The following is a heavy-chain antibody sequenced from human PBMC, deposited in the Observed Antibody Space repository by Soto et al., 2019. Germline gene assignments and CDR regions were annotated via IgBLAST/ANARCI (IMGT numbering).Heavy chain of an antibody. CDR3: VRDHHDFSSVYHYYHIDV. D-gene: IGHD3-3*01. CDR1: GYTLSNYG. CDR2: SSTYNGNT. J-gene: IGHJ6*03. V-gene: IGHV1-18*01. Sequence: QAQLMQSGAEMKKPGASVKVSCKASGYTLSNYGISWVRQAPGQGLEWMGWSSTYNGNTKYAKKFQGRVTLPTYTSTSTAYMELRSLRSDDTAVYYCVRDHHDFSSVYHYYHIDVGGKGTTVTVSS.